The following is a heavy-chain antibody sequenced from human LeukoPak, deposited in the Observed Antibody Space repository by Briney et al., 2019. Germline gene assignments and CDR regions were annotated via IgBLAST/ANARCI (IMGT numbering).Heavy chain of an antibody. CDR2: IYHSGST. Sequence: SETLSLTCAVSGGSISSGGYSWSWIRQPPGKGLEWIGYIYHSGSTYYNPSLKSRVTISVDRSKNQFSLKLSSVTAADTAVYYCARTKNDILTGYSYYFDYWGQGTLVTVSS. V-gene: IGHV4-30-2*01. J-gene: IGHJ4*02. CDR3: ARTKNDILTGYSYYFDY. D-gene: IGHD3-9*01. CDR1: GGSISSGGYS.